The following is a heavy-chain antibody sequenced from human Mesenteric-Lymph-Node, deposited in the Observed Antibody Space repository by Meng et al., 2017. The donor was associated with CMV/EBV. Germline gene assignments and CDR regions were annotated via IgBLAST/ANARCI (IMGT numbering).Heavy chain of an antibody. Sequence: CSFSGFSLSNSGVGVGWIRQPPGKALEWLALIYWDDDERFSPSLKSRLTITKDTSKNQVVLTMTNMDPVDTATYYCAHITTSGSGSYWGQGTLVTVSS. J-gene: IGHJ4*02. CDR1: GFSLSNSGVG. CDR3: AHITTSGSGSY. D-gene: IGHD3-10*01. CDR2: IYWDDDE. V-gene: IGHV2-5*02.